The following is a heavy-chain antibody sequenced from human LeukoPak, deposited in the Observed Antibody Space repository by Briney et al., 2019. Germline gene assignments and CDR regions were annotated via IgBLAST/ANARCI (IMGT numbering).Heavy chain of an antibody. CDR2: INTNTGNP. V-gene: IGHV7-4-1*02. CDR3: ARGHDTTGYWAY. CDR1: GYTFTSFP. J-gene: IGHJ4*02. D-gene: IGHD3-9*01. Sequence: GASVKVSCKASGYTFTSFPVNWVRQAPGQGLEWMGWINTNTGNPTYAQGFAGRFVFSLDTSVSTACVEISSLKAEDTAVFFCARGHDTTGYWAYWGQGTLVTVSS.